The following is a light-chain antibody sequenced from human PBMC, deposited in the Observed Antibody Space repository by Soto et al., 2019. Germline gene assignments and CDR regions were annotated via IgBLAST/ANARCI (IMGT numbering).Light chain of an antibody. V-gene: IGLV2-14*01. CDR3: TSFGSSTTRV. Sequence: SVLTQPASVSGSPGQSITISCTGTSSDVGGYNYVSWYQQHPGKAPKLILYDVSNRPSGVSNRFSGSKSGNSASLTISGVQAEDDADYYCTSFGSSTTRVFGTGTKVTVL. CDR1: SSDVGGYNY. CDR2: DVS. J-gene: IGLJ1*01.